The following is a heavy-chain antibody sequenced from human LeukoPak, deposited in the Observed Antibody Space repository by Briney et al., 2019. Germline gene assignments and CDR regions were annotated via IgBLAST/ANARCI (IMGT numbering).Heavy chain of an antibody. J-gene: IGHJ4*02. CDR2: IYYSGST. V-gene: IGHV4-30-4*01. D-gene: IGHD3-22*01. Sequence: PSETLSLTCTVSGGSISSGDYYWSWIRQPPGKGLEWIGYIYYSGSTYYNPSLKSRVTISVDTSKYQFSLKLSSVTAAGTAVYYCARGQGYYYDSSGYYFDYWGQGTLVTVSS. CDR1: GGSISSGDYY. CDR3: ARGQGYYYDSSGYYFDY.